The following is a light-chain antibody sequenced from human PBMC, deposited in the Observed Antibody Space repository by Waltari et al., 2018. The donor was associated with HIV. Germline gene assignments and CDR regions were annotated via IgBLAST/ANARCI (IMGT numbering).Light chain of an antibody. Sequence: DIVLTQSPESLTVSLGEGASISCKSSQTLFYSPDNKNHLAWYQQKAGQSPKLPFSWASGRQPGVPDRFSGSGSGTNFTLTIASLQAEDVATYYCQQSYSTPLTFGPGTTVHI. V-gene: IGKV4-1*01. J-gene: IGKJ3*01. CDR2: WAS. CDR3: QQSYSTPLT. CDR1: QTLFYSPDNKNH.